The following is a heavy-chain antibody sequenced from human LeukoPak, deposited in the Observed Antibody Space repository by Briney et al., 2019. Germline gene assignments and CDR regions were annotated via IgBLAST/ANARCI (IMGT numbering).Heavy chain of an antibody. CDR2: IYYSGST. V-gene: IGHV4-34*01. J-gene: IGHJ4*02. D-gene: IGHD3-10*01. CDR1: GGSFSGYY. CDR3: ARDRREYYGSGSYSTSFDY. Sequence: SETLSLTCAVYGGSFSGYYWGWIRQPPGKGLEWIGSIYYSGSTYYNPSLKSRVTISVDTSKNQFSLKLSSVTAADTAVYYCARDRREYYGSGSYSTSFDYWGQGTLVTVSS.